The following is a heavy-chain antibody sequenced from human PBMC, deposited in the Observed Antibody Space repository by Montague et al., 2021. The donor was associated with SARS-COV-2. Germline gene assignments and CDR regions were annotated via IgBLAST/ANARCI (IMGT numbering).Heavy chain of an antibody. Sequence: QSLVYTVSGGSISSSSYYWGWIRQPPGKGLEWIGSIYYSGSTYYNESLRSRVTISVDTSKSQFSLKLSSVTAADTAVYYCAILSNYHGSGSKYPHNFYFCGMDVWGQGTTVTVSS. D-gene: IGHD3-10*01. CDR2: IYYSGST. J-gene: IGHJ6*02. CDR3: AILSNYHGSGSKYPHNFYFCGMDV. CDR1: GGSISSSSYY. V-gene: IGHV4-39*01.